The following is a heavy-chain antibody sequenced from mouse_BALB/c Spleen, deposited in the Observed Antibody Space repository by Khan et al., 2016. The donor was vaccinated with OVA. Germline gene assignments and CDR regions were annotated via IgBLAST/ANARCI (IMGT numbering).Heavy chain of an antibody. D-gene: IGHD1-1*02. J-gene: IGHJ3*01. CDR2: INPSNGGT. CDR1: GYTFTSYY. V-gene: IGHV1S81*02. Sequence: VQLQQSGAELVKPGASVKLSCKASGYTFTSYYIYWVKQRPGQGLEWVGGINPSNGGTYFNEKFESKATLTVDKSSSTAFMHVSSLTSEDSAVDYGTRAGWAAFAYWGQGTLVTVSA. CDR3: TRAGWAAFAY.